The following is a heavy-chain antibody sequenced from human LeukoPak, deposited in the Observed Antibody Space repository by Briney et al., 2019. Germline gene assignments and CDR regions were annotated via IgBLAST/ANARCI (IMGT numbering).Heavy chain of an antibody. CDR3: ARDLHWLAFDF. Sequence: PGGSLRLSCEASGFNLKHYGMNWVRQAPGMGLEWVSGITAPGTTYYADSVKGRFTISRDNSKNTVYLQMNSLTAEDAATYFCARDLHWLAFDFWGQGSLVTVSS. J-gene: IGHJ4*02. CDR2: ITAPGTT. V-gene: IGHV3-23*01. CDR1: GFNLKHYG. D-gene: IGHD6-19*01.